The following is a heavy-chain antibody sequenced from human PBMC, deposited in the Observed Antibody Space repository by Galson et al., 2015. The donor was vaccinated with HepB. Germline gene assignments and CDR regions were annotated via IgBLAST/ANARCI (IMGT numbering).Heavy chain of an antibody. D-gene: IGHD3-10*01. V-gene: IGHV3-30*04. Sequence: SLRLSCAASGFTFSNYAMHWVRQAPGKGLEWVAVISYDGSDKFYTDSVKGRFTISRENSKNTLYLQKNSMRAEDTAVYYCARSPWFDSGTYYDYVGQGTLVTVSS. CDR3: ARSPWFDSGTYYDY. CDR1: GFTFSNYA. CDR2: ISYDGSDK. J-gene: IGHJ4*02.